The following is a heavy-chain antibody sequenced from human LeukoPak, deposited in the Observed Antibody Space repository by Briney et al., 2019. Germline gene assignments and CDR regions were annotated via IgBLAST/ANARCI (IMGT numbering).Heavy chain of an antibody. Sequence: GGSLRLSCAASGFTFSSYSMNWVRPAPGKGLEWVSSISSSSSYIYYADSVKGRFTISRDNAKNSLYLQMNSLRAEDTAVYYCAKAGIAVPATPEYCGQGTQVTVSS. D-gene: IGHD6-19*01. J-gene: IGHJ4*02. CDR3: AKAGIAVPATPEY. V-gene: IGHV3-21*01. CDR2: ISSSSSYI. CDR1: GFTFSSYS.